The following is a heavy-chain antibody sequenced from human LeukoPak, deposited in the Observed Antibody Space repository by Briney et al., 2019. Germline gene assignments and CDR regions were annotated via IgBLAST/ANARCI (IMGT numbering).Heavy chain of an antibody. CDR1: GGSISSYY. D-gene: IGHD6-19*01. Sequence: PSETLSLTCTVSGGSISSYYWSWLRQPAGKGLECIGRIYTSGSTNYNPSLKSRVTMSVDTSKNQFSLKLSSVTAADTAVYYCASTYSSGWYFDYWGQGTLVTVSS. J-gene: IGHJ4*02. CDR2: IYTSGST. CDR3: ASTYSSGWYFDY. V-gene: IGHV4-4*07.